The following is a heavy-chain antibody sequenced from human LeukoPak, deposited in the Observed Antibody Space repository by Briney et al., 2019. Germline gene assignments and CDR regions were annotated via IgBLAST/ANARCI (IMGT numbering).Heavy chain of an antibody. D-gene: IGHD1-26*01. CDR2: ISSSGSTI. Sequence: GGSLRLSCAASGFTFSSYEMNWVRQAPGKGLEWVSYISSSGSTIYYADSVKGRFTISRDNAKNSLYLQMNSLRAEDTAVYYCARDGGLGVVGATEGTFDYWGQGTLVTVSS. J-gene: IGHJ4*02. V-gene: IGHV3-48*03. CDR1: GFTFSSYE. CDR3: ARDGGLGVVGATEGTFDY.